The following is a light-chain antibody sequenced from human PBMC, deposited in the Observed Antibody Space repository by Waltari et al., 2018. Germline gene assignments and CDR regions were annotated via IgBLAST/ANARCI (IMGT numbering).Light chain of an antibody. CDR1: NIGSYS. V-gene: IGLV3-21*04. CDR2: YDG. Sequence: SYVLTPPPSVSVAPGETARITCGGDNIGSYSVHWYQQRPGQAPVLVIFYDGDRPSGIPERFSGSNSGNTATLTITRVEAGDEANYYCQVWHPAIDPGVFGPGTEVTV. J-gene: IGLJ1*01. CDR3: QVWHPAIDPGV.